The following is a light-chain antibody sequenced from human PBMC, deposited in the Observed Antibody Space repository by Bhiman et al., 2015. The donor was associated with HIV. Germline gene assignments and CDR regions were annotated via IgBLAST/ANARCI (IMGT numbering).Light chain of an antibody. CDR1: NSNIGSHT. Sequence: QSVLTQPPSASGTPGQRVTISCSGSNSNIGSHTVNWYQQFPGTAPKLLIYSNNQRPSGVPDRFSGSKSGNTASLTISGLQAEDEADYYCSSYTSSITSRYVFGGGTKLTVL. CDR2: SNN. J-gene: IGLJ2*01. V-gene: IGLV1-44*01. CDR3: SSYTSSITSRYV.